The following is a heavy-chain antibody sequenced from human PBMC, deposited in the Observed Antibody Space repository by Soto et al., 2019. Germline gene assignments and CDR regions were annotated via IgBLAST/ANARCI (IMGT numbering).Heavy chain of an antibody. CDR1: GYTFTGHY. V-gene: IGHV1-2*02. CDR3: GRGRSGQIVVFY. D-gene: IGHD1-26*01. CDR2: IGPESGAT. Sequence: SVKVSCEASGYTFTGHYIHWVRQAPEQGPEWMGEIGPESGATRYAQKFQGRVTMTRDTSITTVYMELKNLSPDDTAVYYCGRGRSGQIVVFYWGQGTPVTVSS. J-gene: IGHJ4*02.